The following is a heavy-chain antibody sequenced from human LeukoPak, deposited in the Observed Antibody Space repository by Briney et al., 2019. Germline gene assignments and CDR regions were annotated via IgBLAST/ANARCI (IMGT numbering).Heavy chain of an antibody. CDR3: GRDLEWRRFRELRSRWFEP. J-gene: IGHJ5*02. V-gene: IGHV3-7*01. D-gene: IGHD3-10*01. Sequence: GGSLRLSCAASGFTFSSYWMSWVRQAPGKGLEWVANIKQDGSETNYVDSVKGRFTISRDNGKKLVFLQMSSLRAEDTAVYYCGRDLEWRRFRELRSRWFEPWGQGTLVTVSS. CDR1: GFTFSSYW. CDR2: IKQDGSET.